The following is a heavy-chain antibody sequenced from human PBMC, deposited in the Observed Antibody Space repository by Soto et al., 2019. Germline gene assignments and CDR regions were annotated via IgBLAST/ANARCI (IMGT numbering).Heavy chain of an antibody. Sequence: SETLSLTCRVSRVSISDYVWSWIRQPPGKGLEWIGYIFHTGSTNYNPSRKSRVTISLDTSKKQFSLKLNSVTAADTAEYYCGTQRLCTGGHCWNWFDPWGQGTLVTVSS. J-gene: IGHJ5*02. CDR3: GTQRLCTGGHCWNWFDP. CDR2: IFHTGST. V-gene: IGHV4-4*09. CDR1: RVSISDYV. D-gene: IGHD2-8*02.